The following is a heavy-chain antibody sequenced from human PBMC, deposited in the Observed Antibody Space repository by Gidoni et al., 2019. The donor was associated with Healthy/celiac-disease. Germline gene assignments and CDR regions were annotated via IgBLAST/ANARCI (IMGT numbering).Heavy chain of an antibody. CDR3: TTHWGFVGY. J-gene: IGHJ4*02. D-gene: IGHD7-27*01. Sequence: EVQLVESGGGLVQHGGSRQLSCAASGFTFSGSAMHWVRQASGKGLEWVGRSRSKANSYATAYAASCKGRVTISRDDSKNTAYLQMNSLKTEDTAVYYCTTHWGFVGYWGQGTLVTVSS. CDR1: GFTFSGSA. CDR2: SRSKANSYAT. V-gene: IGHV3-73*01.